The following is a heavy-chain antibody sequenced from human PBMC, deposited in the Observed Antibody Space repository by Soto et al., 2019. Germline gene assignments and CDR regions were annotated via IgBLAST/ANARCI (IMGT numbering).Heavy chain of an antibody. D-gene: IGHD2-2*01. CDR1: GYTFTGYY. V-gene: IGHV1-2*02. CDR2: INPETGGT. CDR3: ARERYQVISDGMDV. Sequence: ASVKVSCKASGYTFTGYYVHGVREAPGQGLEWMGWINPETGGTSYAQKFQGRVTLSRDTSINTAYLELSRLRLADAAVYFCARERYQVISDGMDVWGQGTTVTVSS. J-gene: IGHJ6*02.